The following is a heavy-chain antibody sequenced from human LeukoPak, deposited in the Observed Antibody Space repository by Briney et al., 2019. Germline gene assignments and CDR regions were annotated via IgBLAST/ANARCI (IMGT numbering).Heavy chain of an antibody. CDR2: IHTSGGS. Sequence: SETLSLTCNVSGASISSSHWSWLRQPPEKGLEWIGNIHTSGGSNYSPSLKSRVTISLDTSRNQFSLKLTSVTAADTAVYYCARRTSTVVTPEYYYYYCMDVWGKGTTVTVSS. CDR1: GASISSSH. V-gene: IGHV4-4*09. CDR3: ARRTSTVVTPEYYYYYCMDV. D-gene: IGHD4-23*01. J-gene: IGHJ6*03.